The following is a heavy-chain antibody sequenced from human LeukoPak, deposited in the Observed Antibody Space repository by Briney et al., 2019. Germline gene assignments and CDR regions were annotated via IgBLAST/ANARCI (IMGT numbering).Heavy chain of an antibody. CDR2: ISSSSYI. D-gene: IGHD3-22*01. Sequence: PGGSLRLSCAASGFTFSSYSMNWVRQAPGKGLEWVSSISSSSYIYYADSVKGRFTISRDNAKNSLYLQMNSLRAEDTAVYYCASNFNYYDSSGYYSPFDYWGQGTLVTVSS. V-gene: IGHV3-21*01. J-gene: IGHJ4*02. CDR1: GFTFSSYS. CDR3: ASNFNYYDSSGYYSPFDY.